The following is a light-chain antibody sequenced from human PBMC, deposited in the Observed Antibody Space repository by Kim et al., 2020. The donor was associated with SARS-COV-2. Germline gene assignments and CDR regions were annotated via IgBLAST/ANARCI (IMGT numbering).Light chain of an antibody. CDR2: AVS. Sequence: QSVTLSSTGTRRSGGDYNYVSRYPHHPARGPPLMIYAVSKRPSGVPDRFAGSKSGNAASLTISGLQAEDDAYYCCCSDGGSNPSKLFGTGTKVTVL. CDR1: RRSGGDYNY. J-gene: IGLJ1*01. V-gene: IGLV2-11*01. CDR3: CSDGGSNPSKL.